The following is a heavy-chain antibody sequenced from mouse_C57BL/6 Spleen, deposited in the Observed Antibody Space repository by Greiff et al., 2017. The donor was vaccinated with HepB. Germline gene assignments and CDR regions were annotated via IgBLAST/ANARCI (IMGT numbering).Heavy chain of an antibody. CDR2: IYPGDGDT. Sequence: VQLVESGAELVKPGASVKISCKASGYAFSSYWMNWVKQRPGKGLEWIGQIYPGDGDTNYNGKFKGKATLTADKSSSTAYMQLSSLTSEDSAVYFCARGYGSSYDYFDYWGQGTTLTVSS. CDR1: GYAFSSYW. V-gene: IGHV1-80*01. D-gene: IGHD1-1*01. CDR3: ARGYGSSYDYFDY. J-gene: IGHJ2*01.